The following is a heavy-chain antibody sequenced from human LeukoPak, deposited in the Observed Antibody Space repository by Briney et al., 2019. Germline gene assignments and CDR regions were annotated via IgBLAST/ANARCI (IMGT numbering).Heavy chain of an antibody. J-gene: IGHJ4*02. CDR3: ARTLRGWLPPHHFDY. D-gene: IGHD5-12*01. V-gene: IGHV1-18*01. CDR1: GYTFTSYG. Sequence: ASVTVSCKASGYTFTSYGISWVRQAPGQGLEWMGWVSAYNGNTNYAQKLQGRVTMTTDTFTSTAYMELRSLRSDDTAVYYCARTLRGWLPPHHFDYWGQGTLVTVSS. CDR2: VSAYNGNT.